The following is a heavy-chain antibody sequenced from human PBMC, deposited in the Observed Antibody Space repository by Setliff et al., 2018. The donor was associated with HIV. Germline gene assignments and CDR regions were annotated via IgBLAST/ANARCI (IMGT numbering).Heavy chain of an antibody. CDR2: IYYSGST. CDR1: GGSISSGGYY. Sequence: SETLSLTCTVSGGSISSGGYYWNWIRQHPGKGLEWIGYIYYSGSTFYNPSLKSRVTILVDTSKNQFSLELISVTAADTAVYYCAGGPGTTSIDYWAQGTLVTVSS. D-gene: IGHD1-26*01. CDR3: AGGPGTTSIDY. V-gene: IGHV4-31*03. J-gene: IGHJ4*02.